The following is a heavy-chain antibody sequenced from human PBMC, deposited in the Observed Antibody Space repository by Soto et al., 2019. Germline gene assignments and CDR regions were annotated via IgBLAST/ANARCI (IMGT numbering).Heavy chain of an antibody. V-gene: IGHV4-30-2*01. CDR2: IYHSGST. Sequence: LSLTCAVSGGSISSGGYSWSWIRQPPGKGLEWIGYIYHSGSTYYNPSLKSRATISVDRSKNQFSLKLSSVTAADTAVYYCARYDSSGYYWPYYYYGMDVWGQGTTVTVSS. CDR1: GGSISSGGYS. J-gene: IGHJ6*02. CDR3: ARYDSSGYYWPYYYYGMDV. D-gene: IGHD3-22*01.